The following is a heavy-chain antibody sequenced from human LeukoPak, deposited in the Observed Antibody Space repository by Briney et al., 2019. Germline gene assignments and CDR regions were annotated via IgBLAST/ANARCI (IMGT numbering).Heavy chain of an antibody. Sequence: GGSLRLSCDASGFTFSAYAMTWVRQAPGKGLEWVSSIGSDNKPHYSDSVKGRFTISRDNSKNTLFLQMNSLRAEDTAVYYCAKVHCSSSTCSTLYYYGVDVWGQGTAVTVSS. CDR2: IGSDNKP. J-gene: IGHJ6*02. V-gene: IGHV3-23*05. CDR1: GFTFSAYA. D-gene: IGHD2-2*02. CDR3: AKVHCSSSTCSTLYYYGVDV.